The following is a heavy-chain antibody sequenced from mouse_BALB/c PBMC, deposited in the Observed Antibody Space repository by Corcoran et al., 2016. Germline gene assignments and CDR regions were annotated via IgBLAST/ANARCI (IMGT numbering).Heavy chain of an antibody. V-gene: IGHV1-4*02. J-gene: IGHJ3*01. Sequence: QVQLQQSAAELARPGASVKMSCKASGYTFTSYTMHWVKQRPGQGLEWIGYINPSSGYTEYNQKFKDKTTLTADKSSSTAYMQLSSLTSEDSAVYYCARSGYGSSWFAYWGQGTLVTVSA. CDR1: GYTFTSYT. CDR3: ARSGYGSSWFAY. CDR2: INPSSGYT. D-gene: IGHD1-1*01.